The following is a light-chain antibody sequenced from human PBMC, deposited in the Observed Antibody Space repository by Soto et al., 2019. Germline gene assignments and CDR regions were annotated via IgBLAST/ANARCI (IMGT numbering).Light chain of an antibody. CDR2: DAS. CDR1: QDISNY. CDR3: QQYEYHPHT. Sequence: DIQMTQSPSSLSASVGDRVTITCQASQDISNYLNWYQQKPGKAPKLLIFDASNVETGVPSRVSGSGSGTDFTFTIQSLQPEDAATYCCQQYEYHPHTFGGGTKVGIK. V-gene: IGKV1-33*01. J-gene: IGKJ4*01.